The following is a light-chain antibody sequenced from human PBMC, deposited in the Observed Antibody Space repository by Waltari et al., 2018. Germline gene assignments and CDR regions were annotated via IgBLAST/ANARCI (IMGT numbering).Light chain of an antibody. J-gene: IGLJ2*01. Sequence: QSVLTQPPSVSGAPGQRVTISCTGSSSNIGAGYDVHWYLQLPGTAPKLPIYGNSNRPSGVPDRFSGSKSGTSASLAITGLQAEDEADYYCQSYDSSLSGFVVFGGGTKLTVL. CDR2: GNS. CDR3: QSYDSSLSGFVV. V-gene: IGLV1-40*01. CDR1: SSNIGAGYD.